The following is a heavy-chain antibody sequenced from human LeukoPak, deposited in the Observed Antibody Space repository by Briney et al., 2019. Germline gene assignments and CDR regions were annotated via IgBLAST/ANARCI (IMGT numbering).Heavy chain of an antibody. J-gene: IGHJ6*03. CDR3: ARTRCSSTSCYKRAAWQGMDV. CDR2: INPSGGST. CDR1: GYTFTSYY. Sequence: ASVKVSCKASGYTFTSYYMHWVRQAPGQGLEWMGIINPSGGSTSYAQKFQGRVTMTRDTSTSTVYMELSSLRSEDTAVYYCARTRCSSTSCYKRAAWQGMDVWGKGTTVTVSS. V-gene: IGHV1-46*01. D-gene: IGHD2-2*02.